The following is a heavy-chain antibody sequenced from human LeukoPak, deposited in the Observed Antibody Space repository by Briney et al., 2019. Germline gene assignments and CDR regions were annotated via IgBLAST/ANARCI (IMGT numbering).Heavy chain of an antibody. V-gene: IGHV4-30-4*08. CDR3: ARGPKNSGSSFDP. CDR1: GGSISSGNYY. CDR2: IYYSGST. D-gene: IGHD1-7*01. Sequence: SQTLSLTCTVSGGSISSGNYYWTWIRQPPEKGLEWIGYIYYSGSTYYNTSLKSRINISVDTSKNQFSLKLSSVTAADTAVYYCARGPKNSGSSFDPWGQGTLVTVSS. J-gene: IGHJ5*02.